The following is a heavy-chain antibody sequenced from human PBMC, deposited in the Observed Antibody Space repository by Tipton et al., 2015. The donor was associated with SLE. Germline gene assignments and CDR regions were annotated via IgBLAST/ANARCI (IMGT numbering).Heavy chain of an antibody. Sequence: TLSLTCTVSGGSISSHYWIWIRLPPGKGLEWSGYIYYGGSTNYNPSLKSRVTMSVDTSKNQFSLKLSSVTAADTAVYYCARSMRVGSEDYWGQGTLVTVSS. CDR2: IYYGGST. V-gene: IGHV4-59*11. CDR1: GGSISSHY. D-gene: IGHD6-19*01. CDR3: ARSMRVGSEDY. J-gene: IGHJ4*02.